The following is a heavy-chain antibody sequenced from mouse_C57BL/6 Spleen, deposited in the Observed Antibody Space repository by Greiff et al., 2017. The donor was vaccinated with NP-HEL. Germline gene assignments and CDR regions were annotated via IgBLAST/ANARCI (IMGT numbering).Heavy chain of an antibody. Sequence: VTLKESGAELVRPGASVKLSCTASGFNIKDYYMHWVKQRPEQGLEWIGRIDPEDGDTEYAPKFQGKATMTADTSSNTAYLQLSSLTSEDTAVYYCTPHGSSSPWFAYWGQGTLVTVSA. V-gene: IGHV14-1*01. CDR3: TPHGSSSPWFAY. D-gene: IGHD1-1*01. J-gene: IGHJ3*01. CDR2: IDPEDGDT. CDR1: GFNIKDYY.